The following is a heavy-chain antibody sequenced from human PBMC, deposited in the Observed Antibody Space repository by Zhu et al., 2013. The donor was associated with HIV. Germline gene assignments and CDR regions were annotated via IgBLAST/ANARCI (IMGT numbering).Heavy chain of an antibody. Sequence: QVQLVQSGAEVKKPGSSVKVSCKASGGTFSSYTISWVRQAPGQGLEWMGRIIPILGIANYAQKFQGRVTITADKSTSTAYMELSSLRSEDTAVYYCARLLGPGDNYDFWSGYFSHPYYYGMDVWGQGTTVTVSS. CDR3: ARLLGPGDNYDFWSGYFSHPYYYGMDV. J-gene: IGHJ6*02. D-gene: IGHD3-3*01. V-gene: IGHV1-69*02. CDR2: IIPILGIA. CDR1: GGTFSSYT.